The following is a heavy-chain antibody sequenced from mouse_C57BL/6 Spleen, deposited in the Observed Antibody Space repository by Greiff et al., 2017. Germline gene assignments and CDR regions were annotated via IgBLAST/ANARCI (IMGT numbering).Heavy chain of an antibody. CDR2: IHPNSGST. CDR3: ARSGVVEDYAMDY. J-gene: IGHJ4*01. V-gene: IGHV1-64*01. D-gene: IGHD1-1*01. Sequence: QVQLQQPGAELVKPGASVKLSCKASGYTFTSYWMHWVKQRPGQGLEWIGMIHPNSGSTNYNEKFKSKATLTVDKSSSTAYMQLSSLTSEDSAVYYCARSGVVEDYAMDYWGKGTSVTVSS. CDR1: GYTFTSYW.